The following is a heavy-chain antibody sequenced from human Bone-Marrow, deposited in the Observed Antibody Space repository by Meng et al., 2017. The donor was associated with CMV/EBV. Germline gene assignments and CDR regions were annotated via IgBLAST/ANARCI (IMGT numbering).Heavy chain of an antibody. D-gene: IGHD5-24*01. CDR2: IFSSGSS. J-gene: IGHJ4*02. V-gene: IGHV4-61*01. CDR1: GGSVGSGTSF. Sequence: CSVSGGSVGSGTSFWSWIRQPPGKGLEWIGYIFSSGSSDYNPSLKSRVTMSVDKSKNQFSLNLTSVTAADTAVYYCATGRDAYKTGYWGQGTLVTVSS. CDR3: ATGRDAYKTGY.